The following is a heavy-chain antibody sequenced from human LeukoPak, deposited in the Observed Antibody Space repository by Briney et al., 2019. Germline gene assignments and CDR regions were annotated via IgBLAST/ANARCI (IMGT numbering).Heavy chain of an antibody. CDR3: TRRELRTVVVATALHAFDV. Sequence: GESLKISCKGSGYSFTSYWIAWVRQMPGKGLEWTGIIYPGDSDTTYSPSFQGQVTISVDRSISTAYLQRSSLKASDSAIYYCTRRELRTVVVATALHAFDVWGQGTMVTVSS. CDR1: GYSFTSYW. J-gene: IGHJ3*01. D-gene: IGHD2-21*02. CDR2: IYPGDSDT. V-gene: IGHV5-51*01.